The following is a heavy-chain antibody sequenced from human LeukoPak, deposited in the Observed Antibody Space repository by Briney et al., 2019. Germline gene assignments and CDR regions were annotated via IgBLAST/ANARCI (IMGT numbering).Heavy chain of an antibody. Sequence: PGGSLRLSCTASGFTFGDYAMSWVRQAPGKGLEWVGFIRSKAYGGTTEYAASVKGRFTISRDDSKSIAYLRMNSLKTEDTAVYYCTREVGVVVITLDYWGEGTLVTVSS. CDR3: TREVGVVVITLDY. CDR1: GFTFGDYA. J-gene: IGHJ4*02. D-gene: IGHD3-22*01. CDR2: IRSKAYGGTT. V-gene: IGHV3-49*04.